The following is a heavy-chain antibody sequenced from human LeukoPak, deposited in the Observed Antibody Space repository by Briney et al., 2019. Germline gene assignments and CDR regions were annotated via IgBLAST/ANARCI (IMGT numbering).Heavy chain of an antibody. CDR1: GFTFDDYA. Sequence: GGSLRLSCAASGFTFDDYAMHWVRQAPGKGLEWVSGISWNSGSIGYADSVKGRFTISRDNAKNSLYLQMNSLRAEDTALYYCAKGSGYYVGGNWFDPWGQGTQVTVSS. D-gene: IGHD3-22*01. V-gene: IGHV3-9*01. CDR3: AKGSGYYVGGNWFDP. CDR2: ISWNSGSI. J-gene: IGHJ5*02.